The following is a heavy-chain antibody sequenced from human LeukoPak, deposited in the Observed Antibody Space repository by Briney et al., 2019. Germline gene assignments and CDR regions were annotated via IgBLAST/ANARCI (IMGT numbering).Heavy chain of an antibody. CDR2: IIPILGIA. V-gene: IGHV1-69*04. CDR3: ARGYSSGPFDY. Sequence: AASVKVSCKASGGTFSSYAISWVRQAPGQGLEWMGRIIPILGIANYAQKFQGRVTITADKSTSTAYMELSSLRSEDTAVYYCARGYSSGPFDYWGQGTLVTVSS. J-gene: IGHJ4*02. CDR1: GGTFSSYA. D-gene: IGHD6-19*01.